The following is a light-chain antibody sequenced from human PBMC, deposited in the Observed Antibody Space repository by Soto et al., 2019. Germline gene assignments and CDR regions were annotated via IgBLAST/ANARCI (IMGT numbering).Light chain of an antibody. CDR1: KNDIGVYDF. CDR3: SSKRDSSTLFV. J-gene: IGLJ1*01. CDR2: EVV. V-gene: IGLV2-8*01. Sequence: QSVLTQPPSASGSPGQSVTISCTGTKNDIGVYDFVSWYQHHPGKAPRLIIYEVVQRPSGVPDRFSGSKPGNTASLTVSGLQAADEADYYCSSKRDSSTLFVFGTGTKVTVL.